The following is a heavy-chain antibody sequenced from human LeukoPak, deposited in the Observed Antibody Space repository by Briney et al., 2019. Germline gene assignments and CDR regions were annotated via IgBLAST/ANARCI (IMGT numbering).Heavy chain of an antibody. D-gene: IGHD6-13*01. CDR1: GYSFTSYS. V-gene: IGHV5-51*01. Sequence: AGESLKSSGQASGYSFTSYSIGGVRQLPGKGLDWMGIIYPGESDTRYSPSFQGQVTISADKSISTAYLQWSSLKASDTAMYYCARGVTVTYSSSWYYFDYWGQGTLVTVSS. J-gene: IGHJ4*02. CDR3: ARGVTVTYSSSWYYFDY. CDR2: IYPGESDT.